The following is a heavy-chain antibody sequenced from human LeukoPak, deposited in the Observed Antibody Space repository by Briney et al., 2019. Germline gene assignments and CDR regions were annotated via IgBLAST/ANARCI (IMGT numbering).Heavy chain of an antibody. Sequence: ASVKVSCKASGYTFTGYYMHWVRQAPGQGLEWMGIINPSGGSTSYAQKFQGRVTMTRDMSTSTVYMELSSLRSEDTAVYYCARDRTPQLVWYYWGQGTLVTVSS. D-gene: IGHD6-13*01. CDR1: GYTFTGYY. V-gene: IGHV1-46*01. J-gene: IGHJ4*02. CDR2: INPSGGST. CDR3: ARDRTPQLVWYY.